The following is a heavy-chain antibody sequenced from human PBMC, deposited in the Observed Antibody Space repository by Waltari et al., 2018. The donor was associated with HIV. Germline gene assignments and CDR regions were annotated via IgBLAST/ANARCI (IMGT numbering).Heavy chain of an antibody. V-gene: IGHV4-39*01. CDR2: MYNSGTT. CDR1: GGSITRNDFY. Sequence: QLHLQESGPGLVKPSETLALTCTVSGGSITRNDFYCAWIRQPPGKGLEWIGLMYNSGTTDYNPCLKSRVSMSRDTSKNRFSLRLHSVTAADTAIYYCARRGDGFNQHARLDHWGPGTLVTVSS. J-gene: IGHJ4*02. CDR3: ARRGDGFNQHARLDH. D-gene: IGHD2-2*01.